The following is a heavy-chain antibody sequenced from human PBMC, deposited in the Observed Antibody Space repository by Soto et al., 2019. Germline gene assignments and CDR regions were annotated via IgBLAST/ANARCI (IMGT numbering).Heavy chain of an antibody. D-gene: IGHD1-26*01. V-gene: IGHV3-30-3*01. CDR3: ARDDEGGSDCDLGY. J-gene: IGHJ4*02. CDR1: GFTLSSHA. CDR2: ILSDGNNK. Sequence: QVQLVESGGGVVQPGRSLRLSCAVSGFTLSSHAMHWVRQAPGKGLEWVALILSDGNNKYYADSVKGRFTTSRDNSKNTRYLQMNSLRVEDTAVYYCARDDEGGSDCDLGYWGQGALVTVSS.